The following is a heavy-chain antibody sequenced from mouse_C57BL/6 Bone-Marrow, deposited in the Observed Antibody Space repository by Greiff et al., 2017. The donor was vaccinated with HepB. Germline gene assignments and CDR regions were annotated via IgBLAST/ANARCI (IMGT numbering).Heavy chain of an antibody. J-gene: IGHJ2*01. D-gene: IGHD1-1*01. Sequence: VQLVESGPGLVQPSQSLSITCTVSGFSLTSYGIHWVRQSPGKGLEWLGVIWSGGSTDYNAAFISRLSISKDNSKSQVFFKMNSLQADDTAIYYCARNLVLRPSGFDYWGQGTTLTVSS. CDR3: ARNLVLRPSGFDY. CDR2: IWSGGST. V-gene: IGHV2-2*01. CDR1: GFSLTSYG.